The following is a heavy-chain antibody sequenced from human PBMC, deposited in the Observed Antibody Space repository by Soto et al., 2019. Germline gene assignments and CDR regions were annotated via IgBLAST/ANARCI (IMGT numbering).Heavy chain of an antibody. Sequence: QVQLQESGPGLVQPAGTLSLTCTVSVGSVTSRNWWIWVRQPPGKGLEWIGAIHHSGTTDYNPSLKSRATISVDKSKNHFSLRLTSVTAADTALYYCARQELELDWFDPWGQGTLVSVSS. CDR1: VGSVTSRNW. CDR3: ARQELELDWFDP. V-gene: IGHV4-4*02. CDR2: IHHSGTT. J-gene: IGHJ5*02. D-gene: IGHD1-7*01.